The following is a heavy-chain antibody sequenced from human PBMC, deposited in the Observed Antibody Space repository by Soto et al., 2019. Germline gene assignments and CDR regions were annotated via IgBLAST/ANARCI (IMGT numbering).Heavy chain of an antibody. CDR1: GGSISSSNW. CDR3: ARSQSSGWFQFGTRP. D-gene: IGHD6-19*01. J-gene: IGHJ4*02. Sequence: QVQLQESGPGLVKPSGTLSLTCAISGGSISSSNWWSWVRQPPGKGLEWIGEIYHSGSTNYNPSLKSRVTISVDKSKNQFSLKLSSVTAADTAVYYCARSQSSGWFQFGTRPWGQGTLVTVSS. CDR2: IYHSGST. V-gene: IGHV4-4*02.